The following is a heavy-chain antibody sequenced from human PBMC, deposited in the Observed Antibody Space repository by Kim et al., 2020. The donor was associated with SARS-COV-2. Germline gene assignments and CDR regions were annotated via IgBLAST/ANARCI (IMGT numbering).Heavy chain of an antibody. CDR2: T. V-gene: IGHV3-53*01. J-gene: IGHJ3*02. Sequence: TYYADSVKGRFTISRHNSKNALYLQMNSLRAEDTAVYYCAREGGYRAFDIWGQGTMVTASS. CDR3: AREGGYRAFDI. D-gene: IGHD5-12*01.